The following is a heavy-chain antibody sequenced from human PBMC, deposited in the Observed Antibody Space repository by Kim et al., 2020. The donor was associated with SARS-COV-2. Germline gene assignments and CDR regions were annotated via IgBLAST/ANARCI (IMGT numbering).Heavy chain of an antibody. CDR2: IYYSGST. CDR3: ARERRDGYTNFDY. D-gene: IGHD5-12*01. V-gene: IGHV4-31*03. CDR1: GGSISSGGYY. J-gene: IGHJ4*02. Sequence: SETLSLTCTVSGGSISSGGYYWSWIRQHPGKGLEWIGYIYYSGSTYYNPSLKSRVTISVDTSKNQFSLKLSSVTAADTAVYYCARERRDGYTNFDYWGQGTLVTVSS.